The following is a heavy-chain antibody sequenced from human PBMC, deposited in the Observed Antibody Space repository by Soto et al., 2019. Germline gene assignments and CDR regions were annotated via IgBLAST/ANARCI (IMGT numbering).Heavy chain of an antibody. Sequence: SETLSLTCTVSGGSISSGGYYWSWTRQHPGKGLEWIGYIYYSGSTYYNPSLKSRVTISVDTSKNQFSLKLSSVTAADTAVYYCARGRPKVVRGDYGMDVWGQGTTVTVSS. J-gene: IGHJ6*02. CDR3: ARGRPKVVRGDYGMDV. V-gene: IGHV4-31*03. D-gene: IGHD3-10*01. CDR2: IYYSGST. CDR1: GGSISSGGYY.